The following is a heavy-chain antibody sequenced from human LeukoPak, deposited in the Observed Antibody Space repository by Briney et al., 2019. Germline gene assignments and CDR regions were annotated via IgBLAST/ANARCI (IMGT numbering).Heavy chain of an antibody. J-gene: IGHJ4*02. V-gene: IGHV3-73*01. CDR2: IRSKANSYAT. CDR1: GFTFSGSA. Sequence: GGSLRLSCAASGFTFSGSAMHWVRQASGKGLEWVGRIRSKANSYATAYAASVKGRFTISRDDSKNTAYLQMNSLKTEDTAVYYCTSRLSPARFYSGSYQIDYWGQGTLVTVSP. D-gene: IGHD1-26*01. CDR3: TSRLSPARFYSGSYQIDY.